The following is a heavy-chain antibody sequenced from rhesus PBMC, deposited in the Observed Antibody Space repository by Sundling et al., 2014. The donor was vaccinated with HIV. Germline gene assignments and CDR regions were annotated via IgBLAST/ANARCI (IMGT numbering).Heavy chain of an antibody. D-gene: IGHD2-27*01. V-gene: IGHV4-160*01. CDR2: IYGGGGST. J-gene: IGHJ4*01. CDR1: GGSISDAYG. Sequence: QVQLQESGPGLLKPSETLSLTCAVSGGSISDAYGWGWIRQPPGKGLEWIGRIYGGGGSTDYNPSLKSRVTISTDTSTNRFSLKLNSVTAADTAVYYCARVIFTSSGNYWGQGVLVTVSS. CDR3: ARVIFTSSGNY.